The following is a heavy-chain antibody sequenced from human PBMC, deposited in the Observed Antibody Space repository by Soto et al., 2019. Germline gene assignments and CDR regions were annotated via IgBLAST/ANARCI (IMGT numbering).Heavy chain of an antibody. J-gene: IGHJ4*02. CDR3: ARESRLGYRFFDN. Sequence: PSETLSLNCDVSGDSISIGGYSWKWHRQPPGKGLQWIGYIYHGGSTYYNPSLKSRVIISVDTSQNHFSLNLTSVTAADTAVYYCARESRLGYRFFDNWGQGIMVTVSS. D-gene: IGHD5-12*01. V-gene: IGHV4-30-2*01. CDR2: IYHGGST. CDR1: GDSISIGGYS.